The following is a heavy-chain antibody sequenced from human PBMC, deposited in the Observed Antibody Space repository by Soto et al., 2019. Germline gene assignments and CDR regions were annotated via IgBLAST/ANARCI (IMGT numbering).Heavy chain of an antibody. CDR2: INACNGNT. Sequence: ASVKVSCKASGYTFTSYGISWVRQAPGQGLEWMGWINACNGNTEYSQQFQGRVTITRDTPASTAYMELSSLRSEDTAVYYCARENDFWSGYYTAVVYWGQGTLVTVSS. J-gene: IGHJ4*02. CDR3: ARENDFWSGYYTAVVY. CDR1: GYTFTSYG. V-gene: IGHV1-18*01. D-gene: IGHD3-3*01.